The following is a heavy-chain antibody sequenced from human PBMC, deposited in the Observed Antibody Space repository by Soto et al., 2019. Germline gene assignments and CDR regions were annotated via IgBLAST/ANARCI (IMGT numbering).Heavy chain of an antibody. CDR1: GFTFSSYA. D-gene: IGHD6-6*01. CDR3: AKSPFRIAARQIFDY. V-gene: IGHV3-23*01. Sequence: VGSLRLSCAASGFTFSSYAMSWVRQAPGKGLEWVSAISGSGGSTYYADSVKGRFTISRDNSKNTLYLQMNSLRAEDTAVYYCAKSPFRIAARQIFDYWGQGTLVTVSS. J-gene: IGHJ4*02. CDR2: ISGSGGST.